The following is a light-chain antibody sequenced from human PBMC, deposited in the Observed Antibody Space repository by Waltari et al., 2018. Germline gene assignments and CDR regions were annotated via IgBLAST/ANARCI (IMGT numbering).Light chain of an antibody. CDR2: GPS. CDR3: QHYGASPLT. CDR1: QSVNTNY. J-gene: IGKJ4*01. V-gene: IGKV3-20*01. Sequence: EVLLTQSPGTLSLSPGERATLSCRASQSVNTNYLAWYQKKPGQAPRLLIYGPSSGATGIPDRFSGSGFGTDFSLTISRVEPEDFAVYYCQHYGASPLTFGGGTTVEIK.